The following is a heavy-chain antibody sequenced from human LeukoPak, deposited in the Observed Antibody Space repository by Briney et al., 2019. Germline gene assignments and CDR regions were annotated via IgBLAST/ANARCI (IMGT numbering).Heavy chain of an antibody. CDR1: GVSISSGSYY. J-gene: IGHJ5*02. CDR3: ARDVVNWFDP. Sequence: SETLSLTCTVSGVSISSGSYYWSWIRQPAGKGLEWIGRIYTSGSTNYNPSLKSRVTISVDTSKNQFSLKLSSVTAADTAVYYCARDVVNWFDPWGQGTLVTDCS. CDR2: IYTSGST. V-gene: IGHV4-61*02.